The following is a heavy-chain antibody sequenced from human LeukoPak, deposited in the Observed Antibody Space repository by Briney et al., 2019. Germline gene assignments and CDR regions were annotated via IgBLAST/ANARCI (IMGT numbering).Heavy chain of an antibody. CDR3: ARANVIGYYYMDV. J-gene: IGHJ6*03. Sequence: KPSGTLSLTCAASGGSISSSNWWSWVRQPPGKGLEWIGEIYHSGSTNYNPSLKSRVTISVDTSKNQFSLKLSSVTAADTAVYYCARANVIGYYYMDVWGKGTTVTVSS. V-gene: IGHV4-4*02. CDR2: IYHSGST. D-gene: IGHD3-16*02. CDR1: GGSISSSNW.